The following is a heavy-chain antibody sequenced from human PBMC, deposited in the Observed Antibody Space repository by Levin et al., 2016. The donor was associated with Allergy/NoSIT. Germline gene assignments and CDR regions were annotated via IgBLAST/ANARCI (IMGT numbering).Heavy chain of an antibody. CDR2: ISSSSSYT. CDR1: GFTFSDYY. Sequence: GGSLRLSCAASGFTFSDYYMSWIRQAPGKGLEWVSYISSSSSYTNYADSVKGRFTISRDNAKNSLYLQMNSLRAEDTAVYYCARAPTYCSSTSCLYYYYYGMDVWGQGTTVTVSS. CDR3: ARAPTYCSSTSCLYYYYYGMDV. D-gene: IGHD2-2*01. J-gene: IGHJ6*02. V-gene: IGHV3-11*05.